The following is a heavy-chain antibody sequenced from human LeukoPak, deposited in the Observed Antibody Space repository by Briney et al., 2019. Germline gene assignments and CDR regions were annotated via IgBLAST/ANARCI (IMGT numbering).Heavy chain of an antibody. J-gene: IGHJ6*02. Sequence: HSGRSLRLSCAASGFTFSSYGIHWVRQAPGKGLEWVAAIAYDGSNKYYADSVKGRFTISRDNSKKTLYLQMNSLRAEDTAVYYCARDQGVVVHGKYHYYGMDVWAKGPRSPSP. CDR2: IAYDGSNK. CDR3: ARDQGVVVHGKYHYYGMDV. CDR1: GFTFSSYG. D-gene: IGHD3-22*01. V-gene: IGHV3-30*03.